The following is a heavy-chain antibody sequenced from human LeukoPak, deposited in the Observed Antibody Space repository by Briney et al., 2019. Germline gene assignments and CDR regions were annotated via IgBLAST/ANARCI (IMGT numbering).Heavy chain of an antibody. Sequence: ASVKVSCKASGYTFTGYYMHWVRQAPGQGLEWMGWINPNSGGTNYAQKFQGRVTMTRDMSISTAYMELSRLRSDDTAVYYCARGPPIVVVTAIRHHYYYYYMDVWGKGTTVTVSS. D-gene: IGHD2-21*02. CDR1: GYTFTGYY. CDR2: INPNSGGT. V-gene: IGHV1-2*02. J-gene: IGHJ6*03. CDR3: ARGPPIVVVTAIRHHYYYYYMDV.